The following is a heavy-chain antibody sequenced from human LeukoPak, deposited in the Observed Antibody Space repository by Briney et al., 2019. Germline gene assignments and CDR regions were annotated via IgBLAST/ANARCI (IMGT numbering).Heavy chain of an antibody. CDR3: ARPAPSSITMVRGVTDYYGMDV. Sequence: ASVKLSCQASGGTFSSYAISWVRPAPGQGLEWMGRIIPILGIANYAQKFQGRVTITADKSTSTAYMELSSLRSEDTAVYYCARPAPSSITMVRGVTDYYGMDVWGQGTTVTVSS. D-gene: IGHD3-10*01. CDR2: IIPILGIA. V-gene: IGHV1-69*04. J-gene: IGHJ6*02. CDR1: GGTFSSYA.